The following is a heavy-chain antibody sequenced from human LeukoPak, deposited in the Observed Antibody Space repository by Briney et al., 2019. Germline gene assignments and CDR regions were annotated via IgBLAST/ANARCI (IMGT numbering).Heavy chain of an antibody. D-gene: IGHD6-6*01. CDR1: GGSISSGSYY. V-gene: IGHV4-61*02. J-gene: IGHJ4*02. Sequence: SQTLSLTCTVSGGSISSGSYYWSWIRQPAGKGLEWIGRIYTSGSTNYNPSLKSRVTISVDTSKNQFSLKLSSVTAADTAVYYCASIGLEYSKYNFDYWGQGTLVTVSS. CDR2: IYTSGST. CDR3: ASIGLEYSKYNFDY.